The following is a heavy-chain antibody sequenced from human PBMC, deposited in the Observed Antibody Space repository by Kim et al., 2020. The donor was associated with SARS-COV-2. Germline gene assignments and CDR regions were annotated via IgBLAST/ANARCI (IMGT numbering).Heavy chain of an antibody. CDR3: ARDLHYYGMDV. J-gene: IGHJ6*02. Sequence: GGSLRLSCAASGLTVSSNYMNWVRQAPGKGLEWVSVIYSGGSTYYKDSVKGRFTISRDNSKNTLYLQMNSLRAAHTAVYYCARDLHYYGMDVWGHGTTVT. V-gene: IGHV3-53*01. CDR2: IYSGGST. CDR1: GLTVSSNY.